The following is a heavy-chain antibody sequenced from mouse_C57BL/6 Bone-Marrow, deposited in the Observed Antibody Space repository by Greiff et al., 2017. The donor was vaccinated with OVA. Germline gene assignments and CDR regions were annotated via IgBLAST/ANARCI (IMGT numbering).Heavy chain of an antibody. CDR2: INPNNGGT. CDR1: GYTFTDYY. V-gene: IGHV1-26*01. Sequence: VQLQQSGPELVKPGASVKISCKASGYTFTDYYMNWVKQSHGKSLEWIGDINPNNGGTSYNQKFKGKATLTVDKSSSTAYMELRSLTSEDSAVYYCARQTTTVVNFDYWGQGTTLTVSS. CDR3: ARQTTTVVNFDY. J-gene: IGHJ2*01. D-gene: IGHD1-1*01.